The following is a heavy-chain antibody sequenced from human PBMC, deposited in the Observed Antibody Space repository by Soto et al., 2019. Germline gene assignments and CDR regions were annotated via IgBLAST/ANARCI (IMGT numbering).Heavy chain of an antibody. CDR1: GFTFSSYS. Sequence: GGSLRLSCAASGFTFSSYSMNWVRQAPGKGLEWGSSISSSAYIFSTDSVRGRFTISRDNAKNSVYLQINSLRAEDTAVYFCARDCSGGSCYPGTDVWGQGTTVNVSS. J-gene: IGHJ6*02. V-gene: IGHV3-21*01. CDR2: ISSSAYI. CDR3: ARDCSGGSCYPGTDV. D-gene: IGHD2-15*01.